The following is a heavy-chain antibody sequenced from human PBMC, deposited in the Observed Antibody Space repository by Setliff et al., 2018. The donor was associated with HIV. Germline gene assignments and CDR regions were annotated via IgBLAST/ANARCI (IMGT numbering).Heavy chain of an antibody. CDR3: AKGFRPVDTALVSGPTY. J-gene: IGHJ4*02. V-gene: IGHV3-23*01. CDR1: GFTFSSYA. CDR2: ITSGGST. D-gene: IGHD5-18*01. Sequence: SLRLSCAASGFTFSSYAMSWVRQTPEKGLEWVSIITSGGSTYYADSAKGRFIISRDNSQSTLYLQMNSLRADDTAIYYCAKGFRPVDTALVSGPTYWGQGIRVTVSS.